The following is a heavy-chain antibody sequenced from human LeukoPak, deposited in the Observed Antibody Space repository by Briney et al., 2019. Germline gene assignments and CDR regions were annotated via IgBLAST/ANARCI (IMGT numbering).Heavy chain of an antibody. V-gene: IGHV3-30-3*01. D-gene: IGHD6-13*01. CDR2: ISYDGSNK. J-gene: IGHJ4*02. CDR3: ASLAAAGLDY. CDR1: GFTFSSYA. Sequence: HPGGSLRLSCAASGFTFSSYAMHWVRQAPGKGLEWVAVISYDGSNKYYADSVKGRFTISRDNSKNTLYLQMNSLRAEDTAVYYCASLAAAGLDYWGQGTLVTVSS.